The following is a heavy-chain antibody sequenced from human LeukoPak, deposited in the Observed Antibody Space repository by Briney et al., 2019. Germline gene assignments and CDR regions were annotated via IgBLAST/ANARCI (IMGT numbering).Heavy chain of an antibody. Sequence: GGTLRLSCAASGFTFSSYGMSWVRQAPGKGLEWVSAISGSGDTTYYPDSVKGRFTISRDDAKNTLYLQMNSLRAEDTTLYYCAKGTAPDYGDYVPFDYWGQGTLVTVSS. V-gene: IGHV3-23*01. CDR1: GFTFSSYG. J-gene: IGHJ4*02. CDR3: AKGTAPDYGDYVPFDY. CDR2: ISGSGDTT. D-gene: IGHD4-17*01.